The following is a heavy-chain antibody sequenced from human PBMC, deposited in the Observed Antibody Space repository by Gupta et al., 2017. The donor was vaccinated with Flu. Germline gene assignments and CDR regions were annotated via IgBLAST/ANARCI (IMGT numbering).Heavy chain of an antibody. Sequence: LEWIGSIYYSGSTYYNPSLKSRVTISVDTSKNQFSLKLSSVTAADTAVYYCATRSSIAVAGTGYYYYYGMDVWGQGTTVTVSS. D-gene: IGHD6-19*01. V-gene: IGHV4-39*01. J-gene: IGHJ6*02. CDR2: IYYSGST. CDR3: ATRSSIAVAGTGYYYYYGMDV.